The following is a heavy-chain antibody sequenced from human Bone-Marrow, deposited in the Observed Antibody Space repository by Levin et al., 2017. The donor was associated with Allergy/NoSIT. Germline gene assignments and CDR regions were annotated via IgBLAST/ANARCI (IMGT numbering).Heavy chain of an antibody. CDR3: AREGCSGGSCYSSDAFDI. V-gene: IGHV4-4*02. CDR1: GGSISSSNW. CDR2: IYHSGST. Sequence: SETLSLTCAVSGGSISSSNWWSWVRQPPGKGLEWIGEIYHSGSTNYNPSLKSRVTISVDKSKNQFSLKLSSVTAADTAVYYCAREGCSGGSCYSSDAFDIWGQGTMVTVSS. D-gene: IGHD2-15*01. J-gene: IGHJ3*02.